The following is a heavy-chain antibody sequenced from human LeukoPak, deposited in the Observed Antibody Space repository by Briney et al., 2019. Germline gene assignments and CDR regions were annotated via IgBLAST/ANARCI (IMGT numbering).Heavy chain of an antibody. CDR1: GVTFSSYG. J-gene: IGHJ4*02. D-gene: IGHD1-1*01. Sequence: PGRSLRLSCAASGVTFSSYGMHWVRQAPGKGLEWVAVISYDGSNKYYADSVKGRFTISRDNSKNTLYLQMNSLRAEDTAVYYCAKWELVGRSGTTAVDYWGQGTLVTVSS. CDR3: AKWELVGRSGTTAVDY. V-gene: IGHV3-30*18. CDR2: ISYDGSNK.